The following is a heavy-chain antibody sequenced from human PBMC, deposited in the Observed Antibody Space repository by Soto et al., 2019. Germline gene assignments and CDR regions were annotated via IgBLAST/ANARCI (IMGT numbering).Heavy chain of an antibody. D-gene: IGHD3-10*01. CDR2: ISYDGSNK. CDR1: GFTFSSYA. Sequence: QVQLVESGGGVVQPGRSLRLSCAASGFTFSSYAMHWVRQAPGKELEWVAVISYDGSNKYYADSVKGRFTISRDNSKNTLYLQMNSLRAEDTAVYYCARDIGATGTMVRGVISARTNYYYYGMDVWGQGTTVTVSS. V-gene: IGHV3-30-3*01. CDR3: ARDIGATGTMVRGVISARTNYYYYGMDV. J-gene: IGHJ6*02.